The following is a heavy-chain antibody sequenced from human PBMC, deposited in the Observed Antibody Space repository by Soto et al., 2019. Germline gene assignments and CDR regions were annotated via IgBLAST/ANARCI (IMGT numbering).Heavy chain of an antibody. D-gene: IGHD2-2*01. CDR3: ARLVVVAPVATV. CDR1: GGSINYNSYH. CDR2: IFYTGTT. V-gene: IGHV4-39*02. Sequence: QLQLQESGPGLVKPSETLSLTCSVSGGSINYNSYHWGWIRQPPGQGLEWIGSIFYTGTTFYNPSLESRVTMSVDTSKNSFSLHLTSVTAADTAVYVCARLVVVAPVATVWGQGTLVTVSS. J-gene: IGHJ4*02.